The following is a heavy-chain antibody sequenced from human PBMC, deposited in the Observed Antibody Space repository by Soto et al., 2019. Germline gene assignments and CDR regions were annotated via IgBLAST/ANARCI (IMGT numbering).Heavy chain of an antibody. CDR3: AREEVAYYGSGSYNWFDP. D-gene: IGHD3-10*01. Sequence: PSETLSLTCAVYGGSFSGYYWTWIRQPPGTGLEWIGEINHSGSTNYNPSLKSQVTISVDTSKNQFSLKLTSVTAADTAVYYCAREEVAYYGSGSYNWFDPWGQGTLVTVSS. J-gene: IGHJ5*02. CDR1: GGSFSGYY. V-gene: IGHV4-34*01. CDR2: INHSGST.